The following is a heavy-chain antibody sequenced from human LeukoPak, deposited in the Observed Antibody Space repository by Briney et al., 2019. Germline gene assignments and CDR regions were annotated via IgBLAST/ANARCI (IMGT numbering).Heavy chain of an antibody. CDR1: GGSISGYY. V-gene: IGHV4-59*08. D-gene: IGHD6-13*01. J-gene: IGHJ4*02. CDR3: ARPRPGSWSRIDY. CDR2: IYYTGTT. Sequence: PSETLSLTCAVSGGSISGYYWSWIRQPPGRGLEWIAYIYYTGTTNQNPSLKSRVAISMDTSKNQFSLKLNSVTAADTAVYYCARPRPGSWSRIDYWGQGTLVTVSS.